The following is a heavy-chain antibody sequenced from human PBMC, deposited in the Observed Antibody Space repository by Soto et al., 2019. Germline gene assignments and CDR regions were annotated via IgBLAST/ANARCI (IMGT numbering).Heavy chain of an antibody. D-gene: IGHD2-15*01. CDR2: IFYSGST. Sequence: PSETLSLTCTVSGGSISSSSYYWGWIRQPPGKGPEWIGSIFYSGSTYYNPSLKSRVTISVDTSKNQFSLKLSSVTAADTAVYYCARHLTYCSAGSCYSDFPYYGMDVWGQGTTVS. V-gene: IGHV4-39*01. CDR1: GGSISSSSYY. J-gene: IGHJ6*02. CDR3: ARHLTYCSAGSCYSDFPYYGMDV.